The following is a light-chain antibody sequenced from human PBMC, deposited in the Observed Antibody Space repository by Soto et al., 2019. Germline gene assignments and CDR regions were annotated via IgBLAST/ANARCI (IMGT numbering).Light chain of an antibody. CDR3: SSHATSSTHV. CDR1: SSDIGAYNY. V-gene: IGLV2-14*01. CDR2: EVN. Sequence: QSALTQPPSASGSPGQSITISCTGTSSDIGAYNYVSWYQQHPGKAPKLMIYEVNNRPSGVSDRFSGSKSGNTAYLTVSGLQVEEEAEYFCSSHATSSTHVFGTGTKLTVL. J-gene: IGLJ1*01.